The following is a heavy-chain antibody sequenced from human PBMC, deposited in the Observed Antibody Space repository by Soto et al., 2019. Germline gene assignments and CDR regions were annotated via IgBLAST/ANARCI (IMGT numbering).Heavy chain of an antibody. V-gene: IGHV1-2*04. J-gene: IGHJ6*02. CDR2: VNPHSGAT. Sequence: ASVKVSCKASGYTFTAYYIHWLRQAPGQGLEWMGWVNPHSGATVFAQKFLGSVTLTTDTSINTAYMELTSLTSDDTAVYYCARRKITGTTLNYYYYGMDVWGQGTTVTVSS. CDR3: ARRKITGTTLNYYYYGMDV. CDR1: GYTFTAYY. D-gene: IGHD1-20*01.